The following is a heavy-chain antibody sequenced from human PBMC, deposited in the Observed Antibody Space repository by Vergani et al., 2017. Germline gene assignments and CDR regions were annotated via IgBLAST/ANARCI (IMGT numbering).Heavy chain of an antibody. J-gene: IGHJ5*02. CDR2: ISSSSSYI. D-gene: IGHD6-13*01. Sequence: EVQLLESGGGLVQPGGSLSLSCEPPGFTFSGYTMNWVRQAPGKGLEWVSSISSSSSYIYYADSVKGRFTISRDNAKNSLYLQMNSLRAEDTAVYYCARDPSSSWYHWFDPWGQGTLVTVSS. V-gene: IGHV3-21*01. CDR1: GFTFSGYT. CDR3: ARDPSSSWYHWFDP.